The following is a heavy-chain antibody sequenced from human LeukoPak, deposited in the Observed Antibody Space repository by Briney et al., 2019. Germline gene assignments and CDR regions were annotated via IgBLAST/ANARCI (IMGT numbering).Heavy chain of an antibody. CDR2: IRYDGSNK. D-gene: IGHD6-13*01. CDR1: GFTFSSYG. V-gene: IGHV3-30*02. Sequence: PGGSLRLSCAASGFTFSSYGMHWVRQASGKGLEWVAFIRYDGSNKYYADSVKGRFTISRDNSKNTLYLQMNSLRAEDTAVYYCAKDLVAAAGNNWFDPWGQGTLVTVSS. J-gene: IGHJ5*02. CDR3: AKDLVAAAGNNWFDP.